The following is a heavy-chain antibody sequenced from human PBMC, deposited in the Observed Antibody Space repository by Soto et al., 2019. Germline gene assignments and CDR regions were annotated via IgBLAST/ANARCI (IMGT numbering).Heavy chain of an antibody. CDR1: GFTFSSYA. V-gene: IGHV3-30-3*01. CDR2: ISYDGSNK. Sequence: QVQLVESGGGVVQPGRSLRLSCAASGFTFSSYAMHWVRQAPGKGLEWVAVISYDGSNKYYADSVKGRFTISRDNSKNTLYLQMNSLRAEDPAVYYCARSSSSSLSLMDVWGQGTTVTVSS. CDR3: ARSSSSSLSLMDV. J-gene: IGHJ6*02. D-gene: IGHD6-6*01.